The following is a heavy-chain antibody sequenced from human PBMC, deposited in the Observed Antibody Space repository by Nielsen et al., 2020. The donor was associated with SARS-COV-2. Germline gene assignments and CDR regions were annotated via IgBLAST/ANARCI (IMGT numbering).Heavy chain of an antibody. D-gene: IGHD5-24*01. Sequence: GESLKISCAGSGFTFSLYNMNWVRQAPGKGLEWVASISGTNNYLYYADSVKGRFTISRDNAKNSLYLQMNSLRAEDTAVYYCAREGRKLPLDYWGQGTLVTVSS. V-gene: IGHV3-21*04. CDR1: GFTFSLYN. CDR3: AREGRKLPLDY. J-gene: IGHJ4*02. CDR2: ISGTNNYL.